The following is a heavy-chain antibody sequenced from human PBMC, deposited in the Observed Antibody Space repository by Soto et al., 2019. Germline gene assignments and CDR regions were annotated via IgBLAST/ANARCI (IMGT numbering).Heavy chain of an antibody. CDR1: GFSLTTSGVG. V-gene: IGHV2-5*01. CDR2: IYWNDDK. J-gene: IGHJ4*02. CDR3: AHYGNNWDPFDY. Sequence: SGPTLVKPTQTLTLTCTFSGFSLTTSGVGVGWIRQPPRKALEWLALIYWNDDKPYSPSLKSRHTITKDTSKNQVVLTMTNMDPVDTATYYCAHYGNNWDPFDYWGQGTLVTVSS. D-gene: IGHD1-1*01.